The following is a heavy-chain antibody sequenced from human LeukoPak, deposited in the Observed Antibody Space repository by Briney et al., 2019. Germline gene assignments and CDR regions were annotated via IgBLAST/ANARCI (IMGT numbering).Heavy chain of an antibody. V-gene: IGHV3-48*04. CDR1: GFTFSGYS. D-gene: IGHD6-19*01. J-gene: IGHJ4*02. CDR2: ISDSSSAM. CDR3: ARGRDSSGWYVGY. Sequence: GGSLRLSCAASGFTFSGYSMNWVRQAPGKGLEWVSYISDSSSAMYYADSVKGRFTISRDNAKNSLYLKMNSLRAEDTAVYYCARGRDSSGWYVGYWGQGTLVTVSS.